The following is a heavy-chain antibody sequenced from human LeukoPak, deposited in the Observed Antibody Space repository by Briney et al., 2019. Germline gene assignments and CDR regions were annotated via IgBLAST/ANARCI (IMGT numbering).Heavy chain of an antibody. J-gene: IGHJ5*02. D-gene: IGHD6-19*01. CDR2: INPYSGGT. CDR1: GYTFTDFH. V-gene: IGHV1-2*02. Sequence: ASVKVSCKTSGYTFTDFHIHWVRQAPGQGLEWLGWINPYSGGTNYAQKFQGRVTMTRDTSISTAYMELSRLRSDDTAVYYCARDRIAVTDPPNWFDHWGQGTLVTVSS. CDR3: ARDRIAVTDPPNWFDH.